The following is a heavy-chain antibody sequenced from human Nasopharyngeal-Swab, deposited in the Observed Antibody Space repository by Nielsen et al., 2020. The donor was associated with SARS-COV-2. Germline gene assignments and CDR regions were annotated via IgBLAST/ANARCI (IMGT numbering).Heavy chain of an antibody. D-gene: IGHD6-19*01. J-gene: IGHJ4*02. Sequence: GGSLRLSCVASGFTFSTYAVSWVRQAPGKGLEWFSVFSGSGGSTYYADSGKGRFTISRDNSKNTLYLQMNSLRAEDTAVYYCAKNRWGSSGWFEIDYWGQGTLVTVSS. CDR1: GFTFSTYA. CDR3: AKNRWGSSGWFEIDY. V-gene: IGHV3-23*01. CDR2: FSGSGGST.